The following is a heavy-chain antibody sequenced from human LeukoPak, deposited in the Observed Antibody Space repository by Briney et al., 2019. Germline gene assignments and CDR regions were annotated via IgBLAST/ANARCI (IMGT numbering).Heavy chain of an antibody. CDR2: MNPNSGNT. D-gene: IGHD3-3*01. Sequence: ASVKVSCKASGYTFTSYDINWVRQATGQGLEWMGWMNPNSGNTGYAQKFQGRVTMTRNTSINTAYMELSSLRSEDTAVYYCARARSGSENWFDPWGQGTLVTVSS. CDR1: GYTFTSYD. J-gene: IGHJ5*02. CDR3: ARARSGSENWFDP. V-gene: IGHV1-8*01.